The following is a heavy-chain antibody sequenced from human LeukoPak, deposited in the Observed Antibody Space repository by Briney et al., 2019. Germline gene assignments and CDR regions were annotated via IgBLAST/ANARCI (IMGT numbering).Heavy chain of an antibody. J-gene: IGHJ5*02. D-gene: IGHD3-3*01. V-gene: IGHV3-30*02. CDR3: AKDAPPWSGYFVPFDP. CDR1: GFTFSNYG. CDR2: IRYDGSNK. Sequence: GGSLRLSCAASGFTFSNYGMHWVRQAPGKGLEWVAFIRYDGSNKYYADSVKGRFTISRDNSKNTLYLQMNSLRAEDTAVYYCAKDAPPWSGYFVPFDPWGQGTLVTVSS.